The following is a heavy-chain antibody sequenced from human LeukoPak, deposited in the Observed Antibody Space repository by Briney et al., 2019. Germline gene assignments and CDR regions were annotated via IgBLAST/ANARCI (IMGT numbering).Heavy chain of an antibody. CDR1: GYSFTNYC. CDR2: IYSGDSHT. J-gene: IGHJ6*02. Sequence: GESLKISCKDSGYSFTNYCIGWVRHMAGKSLVWMGIIYSGDSHTRYSPSFQGQVTISADKSIGTAYLEWSSLKACETAIYYCAGGPTVYGMDVWGQGTTVTDSS. D-gene: IGHD2-15*01. V-gene: IGHV5-51*01. CDR3: AGGPTVYGMDV.